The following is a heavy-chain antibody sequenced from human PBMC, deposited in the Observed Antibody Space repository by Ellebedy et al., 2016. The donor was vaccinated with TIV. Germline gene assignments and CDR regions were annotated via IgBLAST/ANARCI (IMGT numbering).Heavy chain of an antibody. CDR2: FYYSGSS. D-gene: IGHD2-15*01. J-gene: IGHJ4*02. CDR1: GASVTSYY. V-gene: IGHV4-59*02. CDR3: VRVVHGGASFDS. Sequence: MPGGSLRLSCSVSGASVTSYYWSWIRQAPGKGLEWIGWFYYSGSSHYNPSLKSRVTISVDTYKNQFSLNMSSVSAANTAVYYCVRVVHGGASFDSWGQGTLVTVSS.